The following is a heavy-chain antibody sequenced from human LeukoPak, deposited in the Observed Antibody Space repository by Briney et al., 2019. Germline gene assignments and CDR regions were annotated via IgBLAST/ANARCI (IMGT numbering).Heavy chain of an antibody. D-gene: IGHD3-3*01. V-gene: IGHV1-69*06. CDR3: ARGASYGLPTYFDY. J-gene: IGHJ4*02. Sequence: ASVKVSCKASGGTFSSYAISWVRQAPGQGLEWMGGIIPIFGTANYAQKFQGRVTITADKSTSTAYMELSSLRSEDTAVYYRARGASYGLPTYFDYWGQGTLVTVSS. CDR2: IIPIFGTA. CDR1: GGTFSSYA.